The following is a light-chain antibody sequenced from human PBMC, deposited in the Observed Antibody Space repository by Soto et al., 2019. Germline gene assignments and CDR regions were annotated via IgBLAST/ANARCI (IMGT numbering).Light chain of an antibody. Sequence: QSVLTQPDSVSGSPGQSITISCTGTSRDVGGYNYVSWYQQHPGKVPKLMIYDVTNRPSGVSNRFSGSKSGNTASLTISGLQAEDEAVYYCSSYTSSSTLVVFGGGTKLTVL. J-gene: IGLJ2*01. V-gene: IGLV2-14*01. CDR1: SRDVGGYNY. CDR2: DVT. CDR3: SSYTSSSTLVV.